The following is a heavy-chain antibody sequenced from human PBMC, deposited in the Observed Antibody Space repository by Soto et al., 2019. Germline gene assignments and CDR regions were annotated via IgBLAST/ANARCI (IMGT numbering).Heavy chain of an antibody. Sequence: QVQLQESGPGLVKPSGTLSLTCAVSGDSISNNNCWNWVRQPPGKGLEWIGEIYHSGTVNYNPSLKSRVTISLDKSNNQFSLTLNSVTAADTAVYYCARRRITTFGVVITGYGMDVWGQGTTVTVSS. CDR2: IYHSGTV. J-gene: IGHJ6*02. CDR1: GDSISNNNC. V-gene: IGHV4-4*02. CDR3: ARRRITTFGVVITGYGMDV. D-gene: IGHD3-3*01.